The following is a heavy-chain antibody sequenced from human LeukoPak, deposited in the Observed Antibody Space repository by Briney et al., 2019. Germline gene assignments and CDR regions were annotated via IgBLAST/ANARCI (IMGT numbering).Heavy chain of an antibody. CDR1: GYTFTGYY. CDR2: INPNSGGT. Sequence: ASVKVSCKASGYTFTGYYMHWVRQAPGQGLEWMGWINPNSGGTNYAQKFQDRVTMTRDTSISTAYMELRSLRSDDTAVYYCARGPIIDIVVIPAAADYYHMDVWGKGTTVTVSS. V-gene: IGHV1-2*02. D-gene: IGHD2-2*01. CDR3: ARGPIIDIVVIPAAADYYHMDV. J-gene: IGHJ6*03.